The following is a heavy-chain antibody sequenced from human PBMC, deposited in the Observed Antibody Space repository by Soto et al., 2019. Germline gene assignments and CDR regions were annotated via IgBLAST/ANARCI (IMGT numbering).Heavy chain of an antibody. CDR2: IIPIFGTA. V-gene: IGHV1-69*12. J-gene: IGHJ6*02. CDR1: GGTFSSYA. CDR3: ARGGGYDPRRVYYYYYGMDV. Sequence: QVQLVQSGAEVKKPGSSVKVSCKASGGTFSSYAISWVRQAPGQGLEWMGGIIPIFGTANYAQKFQGRVTITADESTSTAYMELSSLRSEDTAVYYCARGGGYDPRRVYYYYYGMDVWGQGTTVTVSS. D-gene: IGHD5-12*01.